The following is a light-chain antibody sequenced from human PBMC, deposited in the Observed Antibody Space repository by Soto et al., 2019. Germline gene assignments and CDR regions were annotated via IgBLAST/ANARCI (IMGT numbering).Light chain of an antibody. CDR1: SSNIGTNT. CDR3: ATWDDSLNGVV. CDR2: SND. J-gene: IGLJ2*01. Sequence: QSLLTQPPSASGTPGQRVSISCSGGSSNIGTNTVNWYQHLPGTAPKLLIFSNDERPSGVPDRFSGSKSGTSASLDISGLQSDDEADYYCATWDDSLNGVVFGGGTKVTVL. V-gene: IGLV1-44*01.